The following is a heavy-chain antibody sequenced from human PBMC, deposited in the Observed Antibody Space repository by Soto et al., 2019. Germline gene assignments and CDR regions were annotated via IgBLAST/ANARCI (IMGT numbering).Heavy chain of an antibody. Sequence: EVPLVVSGGGLVKPGGSLRLSCAASGFTFSYYSMNWVRQAPGKGLEWVSSISSSSSYISYADSVKGRFTISRDNAKNSLYLQMNSLRAEDTAVYYCARVVDYYDPYYYYGMDVWGQGTTVTVSS. V-gene: IGHV3-21*01. CDR2: ISSSSSYI. CDR3: ARVVDYYDPYYYYGMDV. CDR1: GFTFSYYS. J-gene: IGHJ6*02. D-gene: IGHD3-22*01.